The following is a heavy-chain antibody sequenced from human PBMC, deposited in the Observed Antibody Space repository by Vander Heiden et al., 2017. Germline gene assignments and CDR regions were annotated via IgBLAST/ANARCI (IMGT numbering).Heavy chain of an antibody. J-gene: IGHJ4*02. CDR3: AKAYDYGDSNFDH. V-gene: IGHV4-4*07. Sequence: QVQLQESGPGLVKPSETLSLTCTVSGASIGDYYWPWIRQPAGKGLEWIGRISASGDTDYNPSLKSRLTVSLDTSKNQFSLRLISVTAADTAVYYCAKAYDYGDSNFDHWGQGTLVTVSS. D-gene: IGHD4-17*01. CDR1: GASIGDYY. CDR2: ISASGDT.